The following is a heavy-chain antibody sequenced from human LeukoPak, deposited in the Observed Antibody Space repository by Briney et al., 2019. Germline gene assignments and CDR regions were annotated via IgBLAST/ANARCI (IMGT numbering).Heavy chain of an antibody. Sequence: SETLSLTCTVSGGSISSSSYYWGWIRQPPGKGLEWIGRIYYSGSTYYNPSLKSRVTISVDTSKNQFSLKLSSVTAADTAVYYCARGKIDHRYCPPFDHWGQGTLVTVSS. CDR1: GGSISSSSYY. J-gene: IGHJ5*02. CDR3: ARGKIDHRYCPPFDH. CDR2: IYYSGST. D-gene: IGHD1-14*01. V-gene: IGHV4-39*01.